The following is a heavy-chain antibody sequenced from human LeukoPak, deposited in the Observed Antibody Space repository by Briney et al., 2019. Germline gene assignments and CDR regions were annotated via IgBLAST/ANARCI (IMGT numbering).Heavy chain of an antibody. V-gene: IGHV3-30*02. J-gene: IGHJ5*02. D-gene: IGHD1-20*01. CDR1: GFTFNSYG. CDR2: IRCDGSNK. Sequence: AGSLRLSCAASGFTFNSYGMHWVRQAPGKGLEWVAFIRCDGSNKYYADSVKGRFTISRDNSKNTLYLQMNSLRAEDTSVYYCAKEYGITGTGGAWLGPWGQGTLVTVSS. CDR3: AKEYGITGTGGAWLGP.